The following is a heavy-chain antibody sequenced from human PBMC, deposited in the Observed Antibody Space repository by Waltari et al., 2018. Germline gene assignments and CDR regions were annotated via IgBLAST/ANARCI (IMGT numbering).Heavy chain of an antibody. CDR2: ISSTSSDI. J-gene: IGHJ6*02. Sequence: EVQLVESGGGLVKPGGSLRLSCAASGFTFNTYTMNWVRQAPGNGLEWVSSISSTSSDIYYADSVKGRFTISRDNAKSSLYLQLNSLRAEDTAVYYCAGGYSSYYGMDVWGQGTTVTVSS. D-gene: IGHD6-13*01. V-gene: IGHV3-21*02. CDR1: GFTFNTYT. CDR3: AGGYSSYYGMDV.